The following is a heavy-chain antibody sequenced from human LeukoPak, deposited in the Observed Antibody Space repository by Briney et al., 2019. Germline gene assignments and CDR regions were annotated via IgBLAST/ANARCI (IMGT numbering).Heavy chain of an antibody. J-gene: IGHJ6*03. CDR3: AKGTIARYCSGGSCYLSYYYYMDV. V-gene: IGHV3-30*18. Sequence: GGSLRLSCAASGFTFSSYGMHWVRQAPGKGLEWVAVISYDGSNKYYADSVKGRFTISRDNSKNTLYLQMNSLRAEDTAVYYCAKGTIARYCSGGSCYLSYYYYMDVWGKGTTVTVSS. CDR2: ISYDGSNK. CDR1: GFTFSSYG. D-gene: IGHD2-15*01.